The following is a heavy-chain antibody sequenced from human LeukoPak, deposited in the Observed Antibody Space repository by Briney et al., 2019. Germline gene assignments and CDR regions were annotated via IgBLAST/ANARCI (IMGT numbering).Heavy chain of an antibody. J-gene: IGHJ6*03. V-gene: IGHV5-51*01. Sequence: KVGESLKISCKGSGYSFTSYWIGWVRQMPGKGLEWMGIIYPGDSDTRYSPSFQGQVTISADKSISTAYLQWSSLEASDTAMYYCARHVSHRYYYMDVWGKGTTVTISS. CDR1: GYSFTSYW. CDR2: IYPGDSDT. CDR3: ARHVSHRYYYMDV.